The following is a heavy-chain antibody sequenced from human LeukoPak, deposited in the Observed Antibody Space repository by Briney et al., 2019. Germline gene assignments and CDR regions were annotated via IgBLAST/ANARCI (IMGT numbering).Heavy chain of an antibody. CDR2: INPDSGGT. CDR3: AREAMVLVPAAIFNWFDP. Sequence: ASVKVSCKASGYTFTGYYIHWVRQAPGQGPEWMGSINPDSGGTNYAQKFQGRVTMSRDTSIRTAYMEVSKLRSEDTAVYYWAREAMVLVPAAIFNWFDPWGQGTLVTVSS. D-gene: IGHD2-2*02. V-gene: IGHV1-2*02. CDR1: GYTFTGYY. J-gene: IGHJ5*02.